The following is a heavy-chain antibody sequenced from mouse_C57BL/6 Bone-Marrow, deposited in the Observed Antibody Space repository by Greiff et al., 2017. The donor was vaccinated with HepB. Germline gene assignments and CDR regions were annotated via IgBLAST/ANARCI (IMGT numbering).Heavy chain of an antibody. V-gene: IGHV1-81*01. CDR2: IYPRSGNT. J-gene: IGHJ4*01. D-gene: IGHD1-1*01. Sequence: QVQLQESGAELARPGASVKLSCKASGYTFTSYGISWVKQRTGQGLEWIGEIYPRSGNTYYNEKFKGKATLTADKSSSTAYMELRSLTSEDSAVYFCALSSSYAMDYWGQGTSVTVSS. CDR3: ALSSSYAMDY. CDR1: GYTFTSYG.